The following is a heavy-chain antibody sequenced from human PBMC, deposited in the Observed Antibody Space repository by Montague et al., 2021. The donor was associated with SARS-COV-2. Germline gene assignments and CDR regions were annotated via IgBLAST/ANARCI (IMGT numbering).Heavy chain of an antibody. Sequence: SETLSLTCAVHGGSFNAYSWNWIRQPPGKGLEWIGYIHPGGSTNYNPSLKSRVTISADTSKNQYSLKLTSVAAADTAVYYCARLGDGVVPSPLLGVGPYYSYYYMDVWGKGTTVTVSS. CDR2: IHPGGST. CDR3: ARLGDGVVPSPLLGVGPYYSYYYMDV. CDR1: GGSFNAYS. V-gene: IGHV4-34*01. J-gene: IGHJ6*03. D-gene: IGHD3-10*01.